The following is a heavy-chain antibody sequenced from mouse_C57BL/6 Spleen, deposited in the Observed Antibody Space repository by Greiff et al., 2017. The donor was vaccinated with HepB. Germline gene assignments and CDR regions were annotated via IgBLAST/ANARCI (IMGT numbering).Heavy chain of an antibody. D-gene: IGHD2-3*01. CDR2: ISYSGST. Sequence: EVKLVESGPGMVKPSQSLSLTCTVTGYSITSGYDWHWIRHFPGNKLEWMGYISYSGSTNYNPSLKSRISITHDTSKNHFFLKLNSVTTEDTATYYCARAYDGYGAMDYWGQGTSVTVSS. J-gene: IGHJ4*01. V-gene: IGHV3-1*01. CDR1: GYSITSGYD. CDR3: ARAYDGYGAMDY.